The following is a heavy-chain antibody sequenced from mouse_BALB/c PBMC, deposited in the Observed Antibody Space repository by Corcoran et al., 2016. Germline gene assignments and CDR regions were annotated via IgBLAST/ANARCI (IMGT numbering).Heavy chain of an antibody. Sequence: EVQLQQSGPELVKPGASVKISCKASGYSFTGYYMHWVKQSHVKSLEWIGRINPYNGATSYNQNFKDKASLTVDKSSSTAYMELHSLTSEDSAVYYCARCDYDANVFDYWGQGTTLTVSS. CDR2: INPYNGAT. D-gene: IGHD2-4*01. CDR3: ARCDYDANVFDY. CDR1: GYSFTGYY. V-gene: IGHV1-26*01. J-gene: IGHJ2*01.